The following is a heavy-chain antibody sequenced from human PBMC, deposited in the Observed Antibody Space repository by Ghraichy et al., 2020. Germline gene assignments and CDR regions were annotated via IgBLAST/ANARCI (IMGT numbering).Heavy chain of an antibody. Sequence: SETLSLTCTVSGGSISSYYWSWIRQPAGKGLEWIGRIYTSGSTNYNPSLKSRVTMSVDTSKNQFSLKLSSVTAADTAVYYCARVKYYYDSYPVYYFDYWGQGTLVTVSS. CDR3: ARVKYYYDSYPVYYFDY. D-gene: IGHD3-22*01. V-gene: IGHV4-4*07. J-gene: IGHJ4*02. CDR1: GGSISSYY. CDR2: IYTSGST.